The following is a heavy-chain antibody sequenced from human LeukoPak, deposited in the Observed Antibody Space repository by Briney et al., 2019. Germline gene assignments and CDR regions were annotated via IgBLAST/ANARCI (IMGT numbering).Heavy chain of an antibody. V-gene: IGHV3-30-3*01. D-gene: IGHD3-16*01. Sequence: GGSLRLSCAASGFTFSSYAMHWVRQASGKGLEWVTIISYDGSNKYYADSVKGRFTISRDNPKNTLNLQMNSLRAEDTAVYYCAREGEALDYWGQGTLVTVSS. J-gene: IGHJ4*02. CDR1: GFTFSSYA. CDR3: AREGEALDY. CDR2: ISYDGSNK.